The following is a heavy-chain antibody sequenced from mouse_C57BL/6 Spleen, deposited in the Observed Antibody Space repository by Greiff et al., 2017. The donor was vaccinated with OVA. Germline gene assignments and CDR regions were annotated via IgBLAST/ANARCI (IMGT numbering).Heavy chain of an antibody. Sequence: VQLQQPGAELVRPGSSVKLSCKASGYTFTSYWMHWVKQRPIQGLEWIGNIDPSDSETHYNQKFKDKATLTVDKSSSTAYMQLSRLTSEDSAVYYGARGDWTGTNWYFDVWGKGTTVTVSS. D-gene: IGHD4-1*01. CDR2: IDPSDSET. V-gene: IGHV1-52*01. CDR3: ARGDWTGTNWYFDV. CDR1: GYTFTSYW. J-gene: IGHJ1*03.